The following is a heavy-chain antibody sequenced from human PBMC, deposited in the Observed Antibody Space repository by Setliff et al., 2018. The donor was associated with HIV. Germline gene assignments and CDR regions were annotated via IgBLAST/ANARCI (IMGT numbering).Heavy chain of an antibody. CDR2: IRFDGSNK. CDR1: GFTFSRYG. D-gene: IGHD7-27*01. Sequence: GGSLRLSCAASGFTFSRYGMHWVRQAPGKGLEWVAFIRFDGSNKAYADSVKGRFTISRDNSKNTLYLQMNSLRAEDTAVYYCARSGDGDYYYYTDVWGKGTTVTVSS. V-gene: IGHV3-30*02. J-gene: IGHJ6*03. CDR3: ARSGDGDYYYYTDV.